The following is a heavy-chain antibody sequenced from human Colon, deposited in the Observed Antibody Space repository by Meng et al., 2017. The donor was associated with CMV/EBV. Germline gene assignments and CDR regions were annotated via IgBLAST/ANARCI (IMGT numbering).Heavy chain of an antibody. V-gene: IGHV4-59*12. CDR3: ARDAGVRGWFDP. Sequence: SETLSLTCSVSGGSISNDFWSWIRQSPGKRLKCIKYSHYNGSTSYTPSLKRRVTISVGTSKNQFSLKLNSVTAADTAVYYCARDAGVRGWFDPWGQGTMVTVSS. CDR1: GGSISNDF. J-gene: IGHJ5*02. D-gene: IGHD3-3*01. CDR2: SHYNGST.